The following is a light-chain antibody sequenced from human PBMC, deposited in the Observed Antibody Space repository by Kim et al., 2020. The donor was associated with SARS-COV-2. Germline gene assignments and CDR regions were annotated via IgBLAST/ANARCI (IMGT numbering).Light chain of an antibody. CDR3: QAWDSNTGDVV. CDR1: KLGEKY. Sequence: PGQTASITCSGDKLGEKYASWYQQKPGQSPTLVIYQDAKRPSGIPERFSGSNSGNTATLTISGTQAMDEADYYCQAWDSNTGDVVFGGGTKLTVL. CDR2: QDA. V-gene: IGLV3-1*01. J-gene: IGLJ2*01.